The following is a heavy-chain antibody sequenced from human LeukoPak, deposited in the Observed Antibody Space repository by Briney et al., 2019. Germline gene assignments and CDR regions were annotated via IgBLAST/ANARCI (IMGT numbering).Heavy chain of an antibody. Sequence: ASVKVSCKASGYTFTSYYMHWVRQAPGQGLEWMGIINPSGGSTSYAQKFQGRVTMTRDMSTSTVYMELSSLRSEDTAVYYCARRAAAGNPIDYWGQGTLVTVSS. J-gene: IGHJ4*02. CDR3: ARRAAAGNPIDY. D-gene: IGHD6-13*01. CDR1: GYTFTSYY. V-gene: IGHV1-46*01. CDR2: INPSGGST.